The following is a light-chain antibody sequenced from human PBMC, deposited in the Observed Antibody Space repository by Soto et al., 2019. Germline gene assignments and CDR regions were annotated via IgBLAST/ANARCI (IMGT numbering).Light chain of an antibody. Sequence: QSALTQPRSVSGSPRQSVTISCTGTSSDVGGYNYVSWYQQHPGKAPKVMIYDVSKRPAGVPDRFSGSKSGNTASLTISGLQAEDEADYYCCSYAGSYHVVFGGGTKLTVL. CDR3: CSYAGSYHVV. CDR1: SSDVGGYNY. J-gene: IGLJ2*01. V-gene: IGLV2-11*01. CDR2: DVS.